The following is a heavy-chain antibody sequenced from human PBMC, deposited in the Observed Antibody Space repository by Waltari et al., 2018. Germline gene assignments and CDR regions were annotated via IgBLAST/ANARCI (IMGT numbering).Heavy chain of an antibody. V-gene: IGHV4-4*02. CDR1: GGSVSRDNW. D-gene: IGHD2-21*02. CDR3: ARKGDFFDF. CDR2: IYHSGTT. Sequence: QVQLQESGPGLVKPSGTLSLTCAVSGGSVSRDNWWSWVRQPPGKGMEWLGEIYHSGTTNYTPSLKSRVTIPVDKSRNQLSLKLTSVTAADTAVYYCARKGDFFDFWGHGTLVTVST. J-gene: IGHJ4*01.